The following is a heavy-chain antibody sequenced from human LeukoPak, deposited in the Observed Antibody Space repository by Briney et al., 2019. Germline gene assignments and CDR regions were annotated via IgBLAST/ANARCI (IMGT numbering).Heavy chain of an antibody. Sequence: GGSLRLSCAASGFIFSTYAMHWVRHTPGKGLESVAVISSGGTNKIYADSVKGRFTISRDNSKNTLYLQMNSLRTDDTAVYYCVKETLDIAVVATAMRGYFHHWGPGTSVSVSS. CDR3: VKETLDIAVVATAMRGYFHH. V-gene: IGHV3-30*02. CDR1: GFIFSTYA. J-gene: IGHJ1*01. D-gene: IGHD2-2*01. CDR2: ISSGGTNK.